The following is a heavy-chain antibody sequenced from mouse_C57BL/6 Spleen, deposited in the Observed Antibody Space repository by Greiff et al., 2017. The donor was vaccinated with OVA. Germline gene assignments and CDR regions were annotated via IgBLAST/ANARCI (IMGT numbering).Heavy chain of an antibody. CDR3: ARCLITTVVAPFDY. J-gene: IGHJ3*01. CDR2: IYPGDGDT. Sequence: QVQLKESGAELVKPGASVKISCKASGYAFSSYWMNWVKQRPGKGLEWIGQIYPGDGDTNYNGKFKGKATLTADKSSSTAYMQLSSLTSEDSAVYFCARCLITTVVAPFDYWGQGTLVTVSA. CDR1: GYAFSSYW. D-gene: IGHD1-1*01. V-gene: IGHV1-80*01.